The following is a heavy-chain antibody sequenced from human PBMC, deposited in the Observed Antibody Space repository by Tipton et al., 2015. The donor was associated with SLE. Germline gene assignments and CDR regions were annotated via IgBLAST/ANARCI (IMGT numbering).Heavy chain of an antibody. J-gene: IGHJ4*02. D-gene: IGHD1-14*01. CDR1: GGSIRIPY. Sequence: AGPVKPSETLSLKCPVSGGSIRIPYWGWIRQPPGKGLEWIGEINQSGTSKVSPSLKSRVTISVDTSKNQFSLKVTSVTAADTAVYYCARRPRITFRTYDSWGRGTLVTVSS. CDR2: INQSGTS. CDR3: ARRPRITFRTYDS. V-gene: IGHV4-34*01.